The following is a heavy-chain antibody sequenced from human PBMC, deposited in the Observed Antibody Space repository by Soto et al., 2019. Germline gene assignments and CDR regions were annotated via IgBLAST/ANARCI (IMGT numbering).Heavy chain of an antibody. J-gene: IGHJ5*02. CDR3: ARGISPGVAAAVGYNWFDP. D-gene: IGHD6-13*01. CDR1: GGSFSGYY. CDR2: INHSGST. V-gene: IGHV4-34*01. Sequence: PSETLSLTCAVYGGSFSGYYWSWIRQPPGKGLEWIGEINHSGSTNYNPSLKSRVTISVDTSKNQFSLQLNSVTPEDTAVYYCARGISPGVAAAVGYNWFDPWGQGTLVTVSS.